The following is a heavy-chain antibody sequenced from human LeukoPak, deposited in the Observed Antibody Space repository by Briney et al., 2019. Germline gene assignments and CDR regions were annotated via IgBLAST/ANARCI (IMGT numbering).Heavy chain of an antibody. CDR2: IGGDGGST. J-gene: IGHJ4*02. CDR3: AKDTDGRWLQLSPAPAE. D-gene: IGHD5-24*01. CDR1: GFTSADYA. V-gene: IGHV3-43*02. Sequence: TGGSLRLSCAASGFTSADYAMHWVRQAPGKGLEWVSLIGGDGGSTYYADSVKGRVTISRDNSKNSLYLQMNSLRTEDTALYYCAKDTDGRWLQLSPAPAEWGQGTLVTVSS.